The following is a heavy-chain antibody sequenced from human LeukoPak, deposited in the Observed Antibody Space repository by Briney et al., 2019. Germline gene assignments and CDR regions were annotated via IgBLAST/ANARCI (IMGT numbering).Heavy chain of an antibody. CDR1: GYTFTGYY. D-gene: IGHD3-10*01. V-gene: IGHV1-2*06. CDR3: ARPYYGSGSYLGY. Sequence: ASVKVSCKASGYTFTGYYMHWVRQAPGQGLGWMGRINPNRGGTNYAQKCQGRVTMTRDTSISTAYMELSRLRSDDTAVYYCARPYYGSGSYLGYWGQGTLVTVSS. J-gene: IGHJ4*02. CDR2: INPNRGGT.